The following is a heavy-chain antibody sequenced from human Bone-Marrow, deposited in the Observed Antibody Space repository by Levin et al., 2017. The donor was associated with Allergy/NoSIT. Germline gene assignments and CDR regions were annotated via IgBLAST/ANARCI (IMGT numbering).Heavy chain of an antibody. D-gene: IGHD3-22*01. V-gene: IGHV3-33*01. CDR2: IWYDRTNK. CDR1: GFRFSDRG. Sequence: GGSLRLSCAASGFRFSDRGMHWIRQAPGKGLEWVGIIWYDRTNKYYADSVRGRFTISRDNSKNTLYLQMNSLRVEDTAVYYCARDLDTSELFDSWGQGTLVTVAS. J-gene: IGHJ4*02. CDR3: ARDLDTSELFDS.